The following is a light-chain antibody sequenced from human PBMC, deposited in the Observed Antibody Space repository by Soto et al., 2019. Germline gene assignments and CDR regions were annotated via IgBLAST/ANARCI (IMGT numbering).Light chain of an antibody. V-gene: IGKV1-9*01. CDR2: AAS. CDR1: QGISTY. Sequence: IQLTQSPSSLSASVGDRVTITCRASQGISTYLAWYQQNPGKAPKLLIYAASTLQSGVPSRFSGSVSGTDFTLTISSLQPEDFATYHCQQLNSYPLTFGGGTKVEIK. CDR3: QQLNSYPLT. J-gene: IGKJ4*01.